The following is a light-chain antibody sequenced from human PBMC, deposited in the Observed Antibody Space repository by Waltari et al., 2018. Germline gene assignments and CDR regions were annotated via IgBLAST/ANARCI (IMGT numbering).Light chain of an antibody. CDR3: HVWDTKTDHVV. Sequence: SYVLTQPPSVSVAPGNAARIPCGGNGIGTQRGPGYQQKRGQAPVLVVFDDSDRPSGIPERFSGSNSANTATLTISRVEAGDEADYYCHVWDTKTDHVVFGGGTKLTVL. J-gene: IGLJ2*01. V-gene: IGLV3-21*03. CDR1: GIGTQR. CDR2: DDS.